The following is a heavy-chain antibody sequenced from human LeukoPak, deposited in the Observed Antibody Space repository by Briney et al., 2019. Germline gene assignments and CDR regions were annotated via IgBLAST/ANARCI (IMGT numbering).Heavy chain of an antibody. CDR1: GFTFSSYG. J-gene: IGHJ5*02. CDR3: ARVKGYCSSTSCQGYNWFDP. V-gene: IGHV3-33*01. CDR2: IWYDGSNK. Sequence: GGSLRLSCAASGFTFSSYGMHWVRQAPGKGLEWVAVIWYDGSNKYYADSVKGRFTISRDNSKNTLYLQMNSLRAEDTAVYYCARVKGYCSSTSCQGYNWFDPWGQGTLVTVSS. D-gene: IGHD2-2*01.